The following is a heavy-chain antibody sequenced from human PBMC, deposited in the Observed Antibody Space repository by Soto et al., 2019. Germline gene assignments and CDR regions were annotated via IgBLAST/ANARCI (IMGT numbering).Heavy chain of an antibody. CDR3: AAPRDEYGSGISWFTYGMDV. D-gene: IGHD3-10*01. V-gene: IGHV3-23*01. CDR2: LNGAGGST. J-gene: IGHJ6*02. Sequence: GGSLRLSCVGSGFTFSDYAMTWVRHVPGRGLEWVSSLNGAGGSTYYADSVRGRFTISRDNSQNTLFLQMNRLTVDDTAIYYCAAPRDEYGSGISWFTYGMDVWGQGTTVTVSS. CDR1: GFTFSDYA.